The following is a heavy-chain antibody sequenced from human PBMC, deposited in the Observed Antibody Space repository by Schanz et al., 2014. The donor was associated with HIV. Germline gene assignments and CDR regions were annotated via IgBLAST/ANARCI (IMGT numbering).Heavy chain of an antibody. CDR2: IWFDGSNK. Sequence: QVQLVESGGGVVQPGRSLRLSCAASGFTFSSYGMHWVRQAPGKGLEWVAVIWFDGSNKYYADSVKGRFTISRDNSKKTLYLQMNSLRAGDTAVYYCASTEFPYSSSSDYYYGISVWGQGTTVPVSS. V-gene: IGHV3-33*01. J-gene: IGHJ6*02. CDR3: ASTEFPYSSSSDYYYGISV. CDR1: GFTFSSYG. D-gene: IGHD6-6*01.